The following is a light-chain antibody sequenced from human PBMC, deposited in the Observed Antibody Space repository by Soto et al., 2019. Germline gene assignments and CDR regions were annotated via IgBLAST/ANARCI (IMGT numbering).Light chain of an antibody. CDR1: PSVSTT. CDR3: QQYNNWPPFT. V-gene: IGKV3-15*01. J-gene: IGKJ3*01. Sequence: EIVMTQSPATLSVSPGERATLSCRASPSVSTTLSWYQQKPVQAPRLLIYVASTRATGIPARFSGSRSGTEFALTISSLQSEDCAVYYCQQYNNWPPFTFGAGTKVDIK. CDR2: VAS.